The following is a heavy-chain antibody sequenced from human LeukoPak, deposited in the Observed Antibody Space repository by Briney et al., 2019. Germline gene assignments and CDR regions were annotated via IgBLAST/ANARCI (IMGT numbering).Heavy chain of an antibody. Sequence: PGGSLRLSCAASGFTFSSYAMSWVRQAPGKGLEWVSAISGSGGSTYYADSVKGRFTISRDNSKNTLYLQMSSLRAEDTAVYYCVTNWLGRGWLGYWGQGTLATVSS. CDR1: GFTFSSYA. J-gene: IGHJ4*02. CDR3: VTNWLGRGWLGY. V-gene: IGHV3-23*01. CDR2: ISGSGGST. D-gene: IGHD6-19*01.